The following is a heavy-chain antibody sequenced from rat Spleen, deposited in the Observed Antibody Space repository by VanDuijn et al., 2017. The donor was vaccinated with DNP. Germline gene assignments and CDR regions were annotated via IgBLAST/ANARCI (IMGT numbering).Heavy chain of an antibody. CDR2: ITYDGGSS. D-gene: IGHD4-3*01. Sequence: EVQLVESGGGLVQPGRSLKLSCAASGFTFSDYYMAWVRQAPTKGLEWVAYITYDGGSSYYGDSVKGRFTISRDNAKSSLYLQMDSLRSEDTATYYCTTGEFGVQAMDAWGQGTSVTVSS. J-gene: IGHJ4*01. CDR1: GFTFSDYY. V-gene: IGHV5-20*01. CDR3: TTGEFGVQAMDA.